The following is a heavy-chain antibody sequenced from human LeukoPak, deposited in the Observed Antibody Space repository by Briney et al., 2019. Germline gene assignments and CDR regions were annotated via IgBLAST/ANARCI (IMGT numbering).Heavy chain of an antibody. J-gene: IGHJ4*02. CDR3: AKDHRHRMYYYDSSGSYYFDY. CDR2: IHYDGSNK. D-gene: IGHD3-22*01. Sequence: GGSLRLSCAASGFTFSNYGIHWVRQAPGKGLEWVAFIHYDGSNKYYADSVKGRFSISRDNSKDTLYLQMNSLRAEDTAVYYCAKDHRHRMYYYDSSGSYYFDYWGQGTLVTVSS. V-gene: IGHV3-30*02. CDR1: GFTFSNYG.